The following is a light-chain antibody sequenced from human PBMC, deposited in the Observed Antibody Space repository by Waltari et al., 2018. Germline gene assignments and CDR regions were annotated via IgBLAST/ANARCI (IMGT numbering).Light chain of an antibody. CDR3: QHYYTSSWT. CDR2: AAS. CDR1: QAISGY. V-gene: IGKV1-9*01. J-gene: IGKJ1*01. Sequence: NQLTQSPSSLSASVGDRVTITCRASQAISGYLAWYQQKPGKAPKLLIYAASTLQSGVPSRFSGSGSGTDFTLTISSLQPEDFATYYCQHYYTSSWTFGQGTKVEIK.